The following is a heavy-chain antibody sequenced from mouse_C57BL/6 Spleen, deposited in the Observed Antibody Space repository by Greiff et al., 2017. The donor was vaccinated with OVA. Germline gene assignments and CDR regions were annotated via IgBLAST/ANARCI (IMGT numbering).Heavy chain of an antibody. J-gene: IGHJ1*03. Sequence: EVQLVESGGGLVKPGGSLKLSCAASGFTFSSYAMSWVRQTPEKRLEWVATISDGGSYTYYPDNVKGRFTISRDNAKNNLYLQMSHLKSEDTAMYYCARESYYGSSLYWYFDVWGTGTTVTVSS. CDR3: ARESYYGSSLYWYFDV. CDR1: GFTFSSYA. D-gene: IGHD1-1*01. CDR2: ISDGGSYT. V-gene: IGHV5-4*01.